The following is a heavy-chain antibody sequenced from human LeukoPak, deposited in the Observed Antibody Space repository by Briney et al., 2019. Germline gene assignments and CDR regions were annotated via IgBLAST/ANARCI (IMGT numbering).Heavy chain of an antibody. D-gene: IGHD3-22*01. CDR3: ARRDDSSGYHKIFDY. CDR1: GGSISSGPYY. CDR2: IYYGENT. Sequence: SETLSLTCTVSGGSISSGPYYWGWIRQPPGTGLEWIGNIYYGENTYYNPSLKRRVTISIETSKNQFYLKLSSLTAPDPAVYYCARRDDSSGYHKIFDYWGPGTLVTVSS. J-gene: IGHJ4*02. V-gene: IGHV4-39*01.